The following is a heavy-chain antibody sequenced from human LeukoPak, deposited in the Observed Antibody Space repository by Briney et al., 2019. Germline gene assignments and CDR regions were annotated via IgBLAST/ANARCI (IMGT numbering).Heavy chain of an antibody. V-gene: IGHV3-74*01. Sequence: GGSLRLSCAASGFTFSAYWMHWVPQAPGKGVVWVSRVKYDGSTTTYAHSVKGRFTISRDNAKNILYWQMKSPRVEDTAVYYCARDLDWLLFDYWGQGTLVTVSS. J-gene: IGHJ4*02. D-gene: IGHD3-9*01. CDR3: ARDLDWLLFDY. CDR1: GFTFSAYW. CDR2: VKYDGSTT.